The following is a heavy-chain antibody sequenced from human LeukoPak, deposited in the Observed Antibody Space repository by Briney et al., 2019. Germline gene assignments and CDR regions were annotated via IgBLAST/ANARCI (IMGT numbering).Heavy chain of an antibody. D-gene: IGHD3-9*01. Sequence: SETLSLTCTVSGGSISSYYWSWIRQPPGKGLEWIGYIYYSGSTNYNPSLKSRVTISVDTSKNQFSLKLSSVTAADTAVYYCARVGRYFDWSQVYYYYYMDVWGKGTTVTVSS. V-gene: IGHV4-59*01. CDR1: GGSISSYY. CDR2: IYYSGST. CDR3: ARVGRYFDWSQVYYYYYMDV. J-gene: IGHJ6*03.